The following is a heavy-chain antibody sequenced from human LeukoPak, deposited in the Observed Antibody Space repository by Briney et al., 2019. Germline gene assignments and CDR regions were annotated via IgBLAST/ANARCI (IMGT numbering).Heavy chain of an antibody. CDR1: GFTFSSYG. D-gene: IGHD1-26*01. CDR2: IWYDGSNK. Sequence: PGGSLRLSCAASGFTFSSYGMHWVRQAPGKGREGVAVIWYDGSNKYYADSVKGRFTISRDNSKNTLYLQMNSLRAEDTAVYYCAKCGRSGSYSTYYFDYWGQGTLVTVSS. V-gene: IGHV3-33*06. J-gene: IGHJ4*02. CDR3: AKCGRSGSYSTYYFDY.